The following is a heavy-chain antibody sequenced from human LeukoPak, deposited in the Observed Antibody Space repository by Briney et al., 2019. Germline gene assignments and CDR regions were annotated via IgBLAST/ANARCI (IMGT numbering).Heavy chain of an antibody. CDR2: ISYDGSNK. D-gene: IGHD3-22*01. Sequence: GGSLRLSCAASGFTFSSYGMHWVRQAPGKGLEWVAVISYDGSNKYYADSVKGRFTISRDNSKNTLYLQMNSLRAEDTAVYYCAKDLGEYYYDSSGYYFDYWGQGTLLIVSS. CDR3: AKDLGEYYYDSSGYYFDY. J-gene: IGHJ4*02. CDR1: GFTFSSYG. V-gene: IGHV3-30*18.